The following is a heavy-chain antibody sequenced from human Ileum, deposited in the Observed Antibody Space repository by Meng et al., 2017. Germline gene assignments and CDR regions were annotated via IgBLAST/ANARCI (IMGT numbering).Heavy chain of an antibody. Sequence: ASVKVSCKASGYTFTNYDINWVRQATGQGLEWMGWMNPKSGKTGYAQKFQGRVTITRDTSIGTAYMELNTVTSEDTAVYYCARAGSGYYDCHFDSWGQGTLVTVSS. CDR1: GYTFTNYD. J-gene: IGHJ4*02. V-gene: IGHV1-8*03. CDR2: MNPKSGKT. D-gene: IGHD3-22*01. CDR3: ARAGSGYYDCHFDS.